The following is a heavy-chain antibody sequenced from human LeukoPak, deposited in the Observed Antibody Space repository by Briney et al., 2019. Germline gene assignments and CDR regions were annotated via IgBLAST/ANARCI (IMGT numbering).Heavy chain of an antibody. CDR1: GFTFSSYA. V-gene: IGHV3-23*01. Sequence: PGGSLRLSCAAFGFTFSSYAMSWVRQAPGKGLEWVSAISGSGGSTYYADSVKGRFTISRDNSKNTLYLQMNSLRAEDTAVYYCAKDFVPYYDFWSGYSYWGQGTLVTVSS. CDR2: ISGSGGST. J-gene: IGHJ4*02. D-gene: IGHD3-3*01. CDR3: AKDFVPYYDFWSGYSY.